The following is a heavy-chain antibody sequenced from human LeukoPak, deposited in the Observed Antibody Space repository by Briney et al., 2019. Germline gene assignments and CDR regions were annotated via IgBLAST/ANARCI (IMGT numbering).Heavy chain of an antibody. D-gene: IGHD3-10*01. CDR3: ARQRFTRGSFDY. CDR1: GGSISSYY. Sequence: SETLSLTCTVSGGSISSYYWSWIRQPPGKGLESLGYIYYTGSTNYNPSLKSRVTMSVDTSKNQFSLKLNSVTAADTAMYYCARQRFTRGSFDYWGQGTLVTVSS. V-gene: IGHV4-59*08. J-gene: IGHJ4*02. CDR2: IYYTGST.